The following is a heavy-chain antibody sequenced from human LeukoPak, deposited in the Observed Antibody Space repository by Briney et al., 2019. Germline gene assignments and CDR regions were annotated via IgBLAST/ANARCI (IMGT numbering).Heavy chain of an antibody. J-gene: IGHJ6*03. CDR2: INHSGST. V-gene: IGHV4-34*01. CDR1: GGSFSGYY. CDR3: ARGRRGTVVTPGGYYMDV. Sequence: SGTLSLTCAVCGGSFSGYYWSWIRQPPGKGLEWIGEINHSGSTNYNPSLKSRVTISVDTSKNQFSLKLSSVTAADTAVYYCARGRRGTVVTPGGYYMDVWGKGTTVTVSS. D-gene: IGHD4-23*01.